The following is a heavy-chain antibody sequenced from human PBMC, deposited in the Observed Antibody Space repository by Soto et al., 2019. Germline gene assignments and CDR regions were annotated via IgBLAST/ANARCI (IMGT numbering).Heavy chain of an antibody. J-gene: IGHJ4*02. D-gene: IGHD6-19*01. CDR3: AVAVAGPTAIGY. Sequence: EVQLVESGGGLVQPGGSLRLSCAASGFTFSSYWMHWVRQAPGKGLVWVSRINSDGSSTSYADCVKGRFTISRDNAKNTLYMQMNSLRAEDTALYCGAVAVAGPTAIGYWGQGTLVTVSS. CDR2: INSDGSST. CDR1: GFTFSSYW. V-gene: IGHV3-74*01.